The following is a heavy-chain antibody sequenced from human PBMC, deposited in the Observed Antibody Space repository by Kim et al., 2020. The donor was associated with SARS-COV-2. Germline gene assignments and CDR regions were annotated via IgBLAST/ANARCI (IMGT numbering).Heavy chain of an antibody. J-gene: IGHJ4*02. CDR3: LGGFYFDY. D-gene: IGHD3-16*01. V-gene: IGHV1-3*01. CDR1: GHFFTRDS. Sequence: ASVKVPCKTSGHFFTRDSIHWVRQAPGQGLEWMGGIDCGNGNTIYSQKFQGRVTFTTDTSASTAYMELSFLRSEDSAVYYCLGGFYFDYWGQGTLLTVSS. CDR2: IDCGNGNT.